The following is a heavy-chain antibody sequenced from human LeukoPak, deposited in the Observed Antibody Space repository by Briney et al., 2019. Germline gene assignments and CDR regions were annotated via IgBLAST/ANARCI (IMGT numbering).Heavy chain of an antibody. V-gene: IGHV3-23*01. D-gene: IGHD1-7*01. J-gene: IGHJ4*02. CDR3: AKKKRELRGFDY. Sequence: PGGSLRLSCAASGFTFSSYGMSWVRQAPGKGLEWVSVIGGSGGSTYYADSVKGRLTISRDNSKNTLYLQMSSLRAEDTAVYYCAKKKRELRGFDYWGQGTLVTVSS. CDR1: GFTFSSYG. CDR2: IGGSGGST.